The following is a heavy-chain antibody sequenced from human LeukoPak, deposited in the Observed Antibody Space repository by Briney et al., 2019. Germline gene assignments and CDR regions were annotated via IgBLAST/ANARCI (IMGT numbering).Heavy chain of an antibody. CDR1: GGSISTSNYY. CDR2: IYYSGST. D-gene: IGHD6-13*01. V-gene: IGHV4-61*05. J-gene: IGHJ4*02. Sequence: SETLSLTCTVSGGSISTSNYYWGWIRQPPGKGLEWIGYIYYSGSTNYNPSLKSRVTISVDTSKNQFSLKLSSVTAADTAVYYCARGRPAAAGQYYFDYWGQGTLVTVSS. CDR3: ARGRPAAAGQYYFDY.